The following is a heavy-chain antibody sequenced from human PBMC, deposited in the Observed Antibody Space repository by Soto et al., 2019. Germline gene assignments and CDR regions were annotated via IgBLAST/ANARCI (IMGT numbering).Heavy chain of an antibody. D-gene: IGHD2-15*01. CDR2: IDPSDSHT. V-gene: IGHV5-10-1*01. CDR3: ARLVVDSLYYSSYGFNV. CDR1: GYSFTSYW. J-gene: IGHJ6*02. Sequence: PGESLKISCKGSGYSFTSYWISWVRQMPGKGLEWMGRIDPSDSHTNYNPSIQGHVTISADKSISTAYLQWSSLKASDTAMYYCARLVVDSLYYSSYGFNVSGQGTTFTVSS.